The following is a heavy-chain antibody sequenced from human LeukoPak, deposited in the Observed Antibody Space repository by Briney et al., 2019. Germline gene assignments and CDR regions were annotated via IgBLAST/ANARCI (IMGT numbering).Heavy chain of an antibody. J-gene: IGHJ4*02. V-gene: IGHV3-66*04. CDR3: ARHYYYGSGSYNFDY. D-gene: IGHD3-10*01. Sequence: GGSLRLSCAASGFTFSSYAMHWVRQAPGKGLEWVSVIYSGGNTYYADSVKGRFTISRDNSKNTLYLQMNSLRAEDTAVYYCARHYYYGSGSYNFDYWGQGTLVTVSS. CDR1: GFTFSSYA. CDR2: IYSGGNT.